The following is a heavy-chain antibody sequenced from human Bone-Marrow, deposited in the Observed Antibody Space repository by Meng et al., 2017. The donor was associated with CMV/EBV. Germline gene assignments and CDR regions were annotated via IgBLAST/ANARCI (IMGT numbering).Heavy chain of an antibody. Sequence: ASVKVSCKASGYTFTGYYMHWVRQAPGQGLEWMGWINPNSGGTNYAQKFQGRVTITTDESTSTAYMELSSLRSEDTAVYYCAREGGAGTTIYFDYWGQGTLVTVSS. CDR3: AREGGAGTTIYFDY. CDR2: INPNSGGT. D-gene: IGHD1-7*01. CDR1: GYTFTGYY. J-gene: IGHJ4*02. V-gene: IGHV1-2*02.